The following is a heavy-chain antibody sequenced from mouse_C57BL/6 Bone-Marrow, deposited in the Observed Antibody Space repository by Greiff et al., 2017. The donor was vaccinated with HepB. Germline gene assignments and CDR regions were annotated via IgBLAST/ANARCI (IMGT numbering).Heavy chain of an antibody. V-gene: IGHV1-50*01. J-gene: IGHJ2*01. CDR1: GYTFTSYW. CDR3: ARELVYYGN. CDR2: IDPSDSYT. Sequence: VQLQQPGAELVKPGASVKLSCKASGYTFTSYWMQWVKQRPGQGLEWIGEIDPSDSYTNYNHKFKGKATLTVDTSSSTAYMQLSSLTSEDSAVYYCARELVYYGNWGQGTTLTVSS. D-gene: IGHD2-1*01.